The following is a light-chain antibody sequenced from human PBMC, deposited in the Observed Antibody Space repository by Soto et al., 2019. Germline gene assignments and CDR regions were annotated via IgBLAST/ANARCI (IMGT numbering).Light chain of an antibody. J-gene: IGLJ2*01. CDR2: RND. CDR3: AAWDDRLSAVV. V-gene: IGLV1-47*01. CDR1: SSNIGSNY. Sequence: QPVLTQPPSASGTPGQRVTISCSGSSSNIGSNYVYWYQQLPGSAPKLLIYRNDQRPSGVPDRFSASKSGTAASLAISGLRSEDEADYHCAAWDDRLSAVVFGGGTKLTVL.